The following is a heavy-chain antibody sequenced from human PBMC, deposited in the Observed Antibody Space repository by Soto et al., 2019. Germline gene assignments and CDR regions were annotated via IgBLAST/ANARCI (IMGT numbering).Heavy chain of an antibody. CDR3: ASDRPTSDYGLDY. Sequence: PGGSLRLSCAASGFTFTTYSMAWVRQAPGRGPEWVSGILQDGTTYYADSVKGRFTISRGNAKNTLYLQMNSLRAEDTAVYYCASDRPTSDYGLDYWGQGTLVTVSS. CDR2: ILQDGTT. J-gene: IGHJ4*02. CDR1: GFTFTTYS. V-gene: IGHV3-74*01. D-gene: IGHD4-17*01.